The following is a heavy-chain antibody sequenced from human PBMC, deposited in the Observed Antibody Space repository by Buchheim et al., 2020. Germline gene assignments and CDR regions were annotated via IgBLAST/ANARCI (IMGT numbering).Heavy chain of an antibody. Sequence: QLQLQESGPGLVKPSETLSLTCTVSGGSISSSSYYWGWIRQPPGKGLEWIGSIYYSGSTYYNPPLKSRVTISVDTSKNQFSLKLSSVTAADTAVYYCARLSVRLFAQFDYWGQGTL. CDR2: IYYSGST. D-gene: IGHD2-21*01. CDR1: GGSISSSSYY. CDR3: ARLSVRLFAQFDY. J-gene: IGHJ4*02. V-gene: IGHV4-39*01.